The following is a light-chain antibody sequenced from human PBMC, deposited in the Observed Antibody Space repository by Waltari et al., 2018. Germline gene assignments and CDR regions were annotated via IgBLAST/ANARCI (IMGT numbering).Light chain of an antibody. CDR1: QNIRSY. CDR2: AAS. CDR3: QQSYSTPYT. V-gene: IGKV1-39*01. J-gene: IGKJ2*01. Sequence: DIQMTQSPSSLSVSVRDRVTITCRASQNIRSYLNWYQEKPGKAPKVLIYAASNLQNGVPSRFSGSGSGTDFTLTISSLQPEDFATYYCQQSYSTPYTFGQGTKLEIK.